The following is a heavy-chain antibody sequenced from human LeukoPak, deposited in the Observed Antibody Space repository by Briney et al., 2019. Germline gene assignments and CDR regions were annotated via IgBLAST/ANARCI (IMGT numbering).Heavy chain of an antibody. D-gene: IGHD6-6*01. V-gene: IGHV4-31*03. Sequence: SETLSLTCTVSGGSISRGGYYWSWIRQHPGKGLEWIGYIYYSGSTYYNPSLKSRVTISVDTSKNRFSLKLSSVTAADTAVYYCARHRMSSIASLTWFDPWGQGTLVTVSS. J-gene: IGHJ5*02. CDR1: GGSISRGGYY. CDR3: ARHRMSSIASLTWFDP. CDR2: IYYSGST.